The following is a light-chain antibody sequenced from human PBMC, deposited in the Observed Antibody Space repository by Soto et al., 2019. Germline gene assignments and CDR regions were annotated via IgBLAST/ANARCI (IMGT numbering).Light chain of an antibody. V-gene: IGKV1-5*01. J-gene: IGKJ5*01. CDR1: QSISSW. Sequence: DIQMTQSPSTLSASVGDRVTITCRASQSISSWLAWYQQKPGKAPKLLIYDASSLESGVPSRFSGSGSGTEFTLTVSSLQPDDFATYYCQQYNSYPITFGQGTDWRL. CDR3: QQYNSYPIT. CDR2: DAS.